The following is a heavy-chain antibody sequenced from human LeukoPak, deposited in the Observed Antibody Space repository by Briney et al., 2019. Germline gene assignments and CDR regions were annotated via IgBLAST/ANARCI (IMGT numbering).Heavy chain of an antibody. V-gene: IGHV3-33*01. CDR3: ARDYILSPFDY. D-gene: IGHD2/OR15-2a*01. CDR2: IWYDGSNK. CDR1: GFTFSSYG. J-gene: IGHJ4*02. Sequence: GGSLRLSCAASGFTFSSYGMHWVRQAPGKGLEWVAVIWYDGSNKYYADSVKGRFTISRDNSKNTLYLQMNSLRAEDTAVYYCARDYILSPFDYWGQGTLVTVSS.